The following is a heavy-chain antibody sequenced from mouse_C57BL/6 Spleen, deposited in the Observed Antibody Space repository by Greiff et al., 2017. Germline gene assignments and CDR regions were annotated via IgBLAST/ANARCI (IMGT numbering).Heavy chain of an antibody. V-gene: IGHV1-52*01. D-gene: IGHD2-4*01. Sequence: VQLQQPGAELVRPGSSVKLSCKASGYTFTSYWMHWVKQRPIQGLEWIGNIDPSDSETHYNQKFKDKATLTVDKSSSTAYMQLSSLTSEDSAVYYCASPYDYDDVGYFDVWGTGTTVTVSS. CDR2: IDPSDSET. CDR1: GYTFTSYW. J-gene: IGHJ1*03. CDR3: ASPYDYDDVGYFDV.